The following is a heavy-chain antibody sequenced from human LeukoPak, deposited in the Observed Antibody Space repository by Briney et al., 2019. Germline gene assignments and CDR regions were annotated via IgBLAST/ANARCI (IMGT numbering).Heavy chain of an antibody. J-gene: IGHJ4*02. V-gene: IGHV6-1*01. D-gene: IGHD6-19*01. CDR3: ARGGQQWLVPDFDY. Sequence: SQTLSPTCAISGDSVSSNSVAWNWIRQSPSRGLEWLGRTYYRSKWYNDYAVSVRSRITINPDTSKNQFSLQLNSVTPEDTAVYYCARGGQQWLVPDFDYWGQGTLVTVSS. CDR1: GDSVSSNSVA. CDR2: TYYRSKWYN.